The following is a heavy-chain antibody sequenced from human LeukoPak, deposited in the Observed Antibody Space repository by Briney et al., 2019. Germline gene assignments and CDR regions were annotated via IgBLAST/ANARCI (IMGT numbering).Heavy chain of an antibody. Sequence: RGSLRLSCAASGFTFSSYSMNWVRQAPGKGLEWVSSISSSSSYIYYADSVKGRFTISRDNAKNSLYLQMNSLRAEDTAVYYCARATAYSIAAFDYWGQGTLVTVSS. CDR3: ARATAYSIAAFDY. V-gene: IGHV3-21*01. D-gene: IGHD6-13*01. CDR2: ISSSSSYI. CDR1: GFTFSSYS. J-gene: IGHJ4*02.